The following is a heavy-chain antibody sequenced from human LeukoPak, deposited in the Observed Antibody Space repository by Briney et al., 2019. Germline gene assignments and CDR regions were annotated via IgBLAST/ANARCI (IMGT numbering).Heavy chain of an antibody. D-gene: IGHD6-19*01. J-gene: IGHJ4*02. CDR3: ARNGTVTVAGTKFNYFDY. Sequence: SETLSLTCTVSGGSIISSTSYWVWIRQPPGKGLEWIGSVYHSGSTHYNPSLKSRVTISVDTSNNQFSLRLSSVTAADTAVYYCARNGTVTVAGTKFNYFDYWGQGTLVTVSS. CDR1: GGSIISSTSY. CDR2: VYHSGST. V-gene: IGHV4-39*01.